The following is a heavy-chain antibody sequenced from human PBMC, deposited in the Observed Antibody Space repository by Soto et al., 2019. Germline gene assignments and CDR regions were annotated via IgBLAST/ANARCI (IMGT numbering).Heavy chain of an antibody. CDR2: IDPSDSYT. D-gene: IGHD2-2*01. J-gene: IGHJ4*02. V-gene: IGHV5-10-1*01. CDR3: ARGYCSSTSCYGTFDY. CDR1: GYSFTSYW. Sequence: GESLKISCKGSGYSFTSYWISWVRQMPGKGLEWMGRIDPSDSYTNYSPSFQGHVTTSADKSISTAYLQWSSLKASDTAMYYCARGYCSSTSCYGTFDYWGQGILVTVSS.